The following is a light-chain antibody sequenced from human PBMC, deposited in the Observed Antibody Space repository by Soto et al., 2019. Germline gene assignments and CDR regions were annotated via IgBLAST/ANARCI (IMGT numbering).Light chain of an antibody. Sequence: VLTQTPLSSPVTLGQPASISCRSSHNLVYSDGNTSLSWVQQRPGHPPSLLIYQVSNRYSGVPARGSGSGAGTDCTLTISRVEAEDVGIYAGVQFSHVPRTFGQGTKVESK. J-gene: IGKJ1*01. CDR2: QVS. CDR3: VQFSHVPRT. V-gene: IGKV2-24*01. CDR1: HNLVYSDGNTS.